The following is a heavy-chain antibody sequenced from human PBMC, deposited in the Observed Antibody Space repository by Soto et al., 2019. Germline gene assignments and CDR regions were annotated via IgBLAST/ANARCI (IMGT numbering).Heavy chain of an antibody. V-gene: IGHV3-30-3*01. Sequence: GGSLRLSCAASGFTFSSYAMHWVRQAPGKGLEWVAVISYDGSNKYYADSVKGRFTISRDNSKNTLYLQMNSLRAEDTAVYYCARDDSLDYWGQGTLVTVSS. CDR1: GFTFSSYA. J-gene: IGHJ4*02. CDR3: ARDDSLDY. D-gene: IGHD3-22*01. CDR2: ISYDGSNK.